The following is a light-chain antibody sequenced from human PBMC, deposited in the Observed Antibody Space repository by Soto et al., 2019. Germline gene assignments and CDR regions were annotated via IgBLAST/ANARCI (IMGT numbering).Light chain of an antibody. V-gene: IGLV2-14*01. CDR2: DVG. Sequence: QSALTQPASVSGSPGPSITLSCTGTSSAVGGYNYVSWYQQHPGKAPKLIIYDVGSRPSGVSNRFSGSKSGNTASLTISGLQAEDEADYYCSSYTSNNTHVFGTGTKVTVL. J-gene: IGLJ1*01. CDR1: SSAVGGYNY. CDR3: SSYTSNNTHV.